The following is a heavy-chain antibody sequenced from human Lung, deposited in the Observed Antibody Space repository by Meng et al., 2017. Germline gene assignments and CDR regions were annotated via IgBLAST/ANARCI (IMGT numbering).Heavy chain of an antibody. J-gene: IGHJ1*01. CDR2: INSDGSST. CDR3: TNGRLNH. Sequence: EVQLVESGGGLVQLGGSLRLSCEVSGFTLSSYWMDWVRQVPGKGLVWVSRINSDGSSTTYADSVKGRFTISRDNAKNTLYLQMNNLRAEDTAFYYCTNGRLNHWGQGALVTVSS. V-gene: IGHV3-74*01. D-gene: IGHD3-16*01. CDR1: GFTLSSYW.